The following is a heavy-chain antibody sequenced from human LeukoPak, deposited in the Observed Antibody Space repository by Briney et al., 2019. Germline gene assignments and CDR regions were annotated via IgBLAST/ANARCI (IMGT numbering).Heavy chain of an antibody. Sequence: ASVKVSCKTSGYTFSSYYMHWVRQAPGQGLEWMGWINPNSGGTNYAQKFQGRVTMTRDTSISTAYMELSRLRSDDTAVYYCARAASRSLRMDYWGQGTLVTVSS. CDR1: GYTFSSYY. J-gene: IGHJ4*02. CDR2: INPNSGGT. CDR3: ARAASRSLRMDY. V-gene: IGHV1-2*02. D-gene: IGHD2-15*01.